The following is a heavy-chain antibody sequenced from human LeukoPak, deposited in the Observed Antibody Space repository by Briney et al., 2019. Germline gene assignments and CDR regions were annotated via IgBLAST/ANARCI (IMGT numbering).Heavy chain of an antibody. J-gene: IGHJ4*02. CDR3: ARDRIGYYDSSGFSPFDY. Sequence: GGSLRLSCAASGFTFSSYGMHWVRQAPGKGLEWVAVISYDGSNKYYADSVKGRFTTSRDNVENSLYLQMNSLRVEDTAVYYCARDRIGYYDSSGFSPFDYWGQGTLVTVSS. CDR1: GFTFSSYG. V-gene: IGHV3-33*05. D-gene: IGHD3-22*01. CDR2: ISYDGSNK.